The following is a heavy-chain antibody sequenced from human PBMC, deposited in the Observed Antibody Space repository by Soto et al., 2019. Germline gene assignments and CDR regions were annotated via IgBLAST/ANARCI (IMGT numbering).Heavy chain of an antibody. D-gene: IGHD3-10*01. J-gene: IGHJ4*02. CDR3: ARVQRLIFRGAFDY. Sequence: SETLSLTCTVSGDSITSNSYFWAWIRQPPGKGLEWIGSIYYSGTTYYNPSLKSRVTISVDTSKNQFSLKLSSVTAADTAVYYCARVQRLIFRGAFDYWGQGTLVTVSS. CDR2: IYYSGTT. V-gene: IGHV4-39*07. CDR1: GDSITSNSYF.